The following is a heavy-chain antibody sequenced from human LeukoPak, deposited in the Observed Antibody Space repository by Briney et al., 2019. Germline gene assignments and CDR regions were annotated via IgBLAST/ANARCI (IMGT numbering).Heavy chain of an antibody. CDR3: AKDHGLAKGDFDY. CDR1: GFTFSSYG. CDR2: IRYDGSNK. J-gene: IGHJ4*02. D-gene: IGHD3-16*01. Sequence: GGSLRLSCAASGFTFSSYGMHWVRQAPGKGLEWVAFIRYDGSNKYYADSVKGRFTISRDNSKNTLYLQMNGLRAEDTAVYYCAKDHGLAKGDFDYWGQGTLVTVSS. V-gene: IGHV3-30*02.